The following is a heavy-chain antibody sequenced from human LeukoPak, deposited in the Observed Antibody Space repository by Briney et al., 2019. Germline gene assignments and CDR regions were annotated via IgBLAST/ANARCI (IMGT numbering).Heavy chain of an antibody. Sequence: PGGSLRLSWAASGFTFSNYWMTWVRQAPGKGLEWVANIKTDGREQNSANSVKGRFTISRDNAKNSLFLQMNSLRADDTAVYYCARDVRAEYDSASRMHLDSWGQGALVSVSS. CDR3: ARDVRAEYDSASRMHLDS. V-gene: IGHV3-7*01. CDR2: IKTDGREQ. CDR1: GFTFSNYW. J-gene: IGHJ4*02. D-gene: IGHD2/OR15-2a*01.